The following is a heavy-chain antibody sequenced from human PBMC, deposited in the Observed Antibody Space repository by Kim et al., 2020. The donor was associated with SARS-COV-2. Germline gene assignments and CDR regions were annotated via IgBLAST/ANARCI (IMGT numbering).Heavy chain of an antibody. D-gene: IGHD6-13*01. Sequence: SNPSRKSRVTISVDTSKNQFSLKLSSVTAADTAVYYCARRCSSSWSFDYWGQGTLVTVSS. J-gene: IGHJ4*02. V-gene: IGHV4-39*01. CDR3: ARRCSSSWSFDY.